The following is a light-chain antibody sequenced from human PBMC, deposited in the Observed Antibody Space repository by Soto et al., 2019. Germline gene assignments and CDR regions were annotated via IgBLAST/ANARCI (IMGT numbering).Light chain of an antibody. J-gene: IGKJ5*01. Sequence: DIQMTQSPSTLSASVGDRVTITCRASQSISSWLAWYQQKPWKAPKLLIYQASGLESGVPSRFSGSGTGTEFTLTISSLQPDDFATYYCQQYNSYPITFGQGTRLEIK. CDR3: QQYNSYPIT. V-gene: IGKV1-5*03. CDR2: QAS. CDR1: QSISSW.